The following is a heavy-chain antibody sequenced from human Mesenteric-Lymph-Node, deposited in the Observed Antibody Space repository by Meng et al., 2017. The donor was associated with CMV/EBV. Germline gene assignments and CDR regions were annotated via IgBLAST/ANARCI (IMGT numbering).Heavy chain of an antibody. V-gene: IGHV3-30*02. CDR2: IRYDGSNK. CDR3: AKDLNRLCVGDCPFLH. J-gene: IGHJ1*01. Sequence: GESLKISCAASGFTFSSYGMHWVRQAPGKGLEWVAFIRYDGSNKYYADSVKGRFTISRDNSKNTLYLQMNSLRDEDTAVYYCAKDLNRLCVGDCPFLHWGQGTLVTVS. CDR1: GFTFSSYG. D-gene: IGHD2-21*01.